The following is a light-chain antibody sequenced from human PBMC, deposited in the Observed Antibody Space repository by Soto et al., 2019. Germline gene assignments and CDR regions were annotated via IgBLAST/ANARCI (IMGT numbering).Light chain of an antibody. CDR3: AAWDDSVNGVV. J-gene: IGLJ2*01. V-gene: IGLV1-44*01. CDR1: GSNIGSNA. CDR2: SNN. Sequence: QSVLTQPPSASGTHGQRVTISCSGSGSNIGSNAVNWYQQLPGSAPKLLIYSNNQRTSGVPDRFSGSKSGTSASLAISGLQSEDEADYYCAAWDDSVNGVVFGGGTKVTVL.